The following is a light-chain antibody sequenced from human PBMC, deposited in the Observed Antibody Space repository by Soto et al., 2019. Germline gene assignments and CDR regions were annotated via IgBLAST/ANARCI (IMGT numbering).Light chain of an antibody. CDR2: RNN. CDR3: AASDDSLSGPNRV. J-gene: IGLJ7*01. V-gene: IGLV1-47*01. Sequence: QSVLTQPPSASGTPGQRVTISCSGSSSNIGSNYVYWYQQLPGTAPKLLIYRNNQRPSGVPDRFSGSKSGTSASLAISGLRSEDEAAYYCAASDDSLSGPNRVFGGGTQLTVL. CDR1: SSNIGSNY.